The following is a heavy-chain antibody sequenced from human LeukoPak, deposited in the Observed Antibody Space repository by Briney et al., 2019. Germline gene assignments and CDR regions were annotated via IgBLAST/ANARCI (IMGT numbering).Heavy chain of an antibody. Sequence: GGSLRLSCAASGFTFSSYAMHWFRQAPDKGPDYVAVISNEGTYKYYGASVKGRFTISRDNSKNTLYLQMDSLRSEDTAVYSCTRKSGGSQRKMDDWFDPWGQGTLVIVSS. D-gene: IGHD3-10*01. CDR1: GFTFSSYA. J-gene: IGHJ5*02. CDR2: ISNEGTYK. CDR3: TRKSGGSQRKMDDWFDP. V-gene: IGHV3-30*04.